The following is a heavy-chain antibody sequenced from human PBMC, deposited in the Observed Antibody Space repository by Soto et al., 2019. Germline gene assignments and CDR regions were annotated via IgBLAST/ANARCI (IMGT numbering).Heavy chain of an antibody. V-gene: IGHV4-30-2*01. CDR2: IYQSGST. Sequence: QMNLQESGSGLVKPSQTLSLTCAVSGGSLTSSAYSWSWIRQPPGKGLGGMGFIYQSGSTYYNPSLKSRVTMSLDRPKNQFSLKLSSVTAADTAVYYCARELLFYDSDGFSWDDAFDIWGQGTMVTVSS. D-gene: IGHD3-22*01. J-gene: IGHJ3*02. CDR3: ARELLFYDSDGFSWDDAFDI. CDR1: GGSLTSSAYS.